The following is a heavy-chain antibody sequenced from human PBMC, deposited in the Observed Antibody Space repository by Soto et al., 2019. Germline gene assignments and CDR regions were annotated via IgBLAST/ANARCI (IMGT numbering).Heavy chain of an antibody. J-gene: IGHJ5*02. Sequence: PSETLSLTCAVYGGSFSGYYWSWIRQPPGKGLEWIGEINHSGSTNYNPSLKSRVTISVDTSKNQFSLKLSSVTAADTAVYYCARVFSSRWYTPWNWFDPWGQGTLVTVSS. CDR2: INHSGST. D-gene: IGHD6-13*01. V-gene: IGHV4-34*01. CDR1: GGSFSGYY. CDR3: ARVFSSRWYTPWNWFDP.